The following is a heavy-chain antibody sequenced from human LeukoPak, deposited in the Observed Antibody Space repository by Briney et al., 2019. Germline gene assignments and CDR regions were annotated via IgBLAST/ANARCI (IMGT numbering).Heavy chain of an antibody. J-gene: IGHJ4*02. V-gene: IGHV3-48*03. CDR1: GFTFSSYA. CDR3: ARGYYGSGSYPYYFDY. Sequence: PGGSLRLSCAASGFTFSSYAMSWVRQAPGKGLEWVSYISSSGSTIYYADSVKGRFTISRDNAKNSLYLQMNSLRAEDTAVYHCARGYYGSGSYPYYFDYWGQGTLVTVSS. CDR2: ISSSGSTI. D-gene: IGHD3-10*01.